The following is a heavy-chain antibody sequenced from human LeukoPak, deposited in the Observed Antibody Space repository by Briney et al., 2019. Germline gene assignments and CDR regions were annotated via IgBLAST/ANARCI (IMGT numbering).Heavy chain of an antibody. CDR2: IYYSGNT. V-gene: IGHV4-39*01. CDR3: ARTPRDGYNSPYFDY. D-gene: IGHD5-24*01. Sequence: SETLSLTCAVYGGSFSGYYWGWIRQPPGKGLEWIGSIYYSGNTYYNPSLNSRVTISVDTSKNQFSLKLSSVTAADTAVFYCARTPRDGYNSPYFDYWGQGTLVTVSS. J-gene: IGHJ4*02. CDR1: GGSFSGYY.